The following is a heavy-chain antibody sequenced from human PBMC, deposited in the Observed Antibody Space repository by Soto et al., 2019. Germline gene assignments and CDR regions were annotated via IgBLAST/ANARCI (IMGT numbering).Heavy chain of an antibody. CDR3: ARRVKYGSGRRPAYYFDY. CDR2: IYSGGST. V-gene: IGHV4-59*01. J-gene: IGHJ4*02. D-gene: IGHD3-10*01. Sequence: SETLSLTCTVSGGSISSYYWSWIRQPPGKGLEWIGHIYSGGSTNYNPSLKSRVTISVDTSKNQFSLKLRSVTAADTAVYYCARRVKYGSGRRPAYYFDYWGQGTLVTVSS. CDR1: GGSISSYY.